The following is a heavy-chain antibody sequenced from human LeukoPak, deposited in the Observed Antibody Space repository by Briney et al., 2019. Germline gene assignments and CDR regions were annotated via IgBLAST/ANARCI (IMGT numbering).Heavy chain of an antibody. Sequence: GGSLRLSCAASGFTFSDHWMHWIRQAPGKGLEWVSHISSSGSTIYYADSVKGRFTISRDNAKNSLYLQMNSLRAEDTAVYYCARAVAGDNWFDPWGQGTLATVSS. V-gene: IGHV3-11*01. CDR2: ISSSGSTI. J-gene: IGHJ5*02. CDR1: GFTFSDHW. D-gene: IGHD6-19*01. CDR3: ARAVAGDNWFDP.